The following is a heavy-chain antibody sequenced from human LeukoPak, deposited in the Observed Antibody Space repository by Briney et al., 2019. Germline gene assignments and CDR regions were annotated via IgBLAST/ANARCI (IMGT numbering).Heavy chain of an antibody. CDR3: AGIMGRGYCISTSCRGDWFDP. CDR2: IYHSGST. V-gene: IGHV4-4*02. Sequence: ASETLSLTCSVSGGSISSSNWWSWVRQPPGKGLEWIGEIYHSGSTNYNPSLKSRVTISVDKSKNQFSLKLSSVTAADTAVYFCAGIMGRGYCISTSCRGDWFDPWGQGTLVTVSS. CDR1: GGSISSSNW. D-gene: IGHD2-2*01. J-gene: IGHJ5*02.